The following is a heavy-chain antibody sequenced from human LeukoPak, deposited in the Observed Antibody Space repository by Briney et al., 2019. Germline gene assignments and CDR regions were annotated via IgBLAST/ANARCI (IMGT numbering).Heavy chain of an antibody. V-gene: IGHV1-2*07. CDR3: AYSSSFTNLGY. D-gene: IGHD6-13*01. CDR2: INPNSNGLN. Sequence: ASVKVSCKASGYSLSDHYMHWVRQAPGQGLEWMGWINPNSNGLNNYAHKFQGRVTMTSDTSISTAYMELSGLRSEDTAVYYCAYSSSFTNLGYWGQGTLVTVSS. J-gene: IGHJ4*02. CDR1: GYSLSDHY.